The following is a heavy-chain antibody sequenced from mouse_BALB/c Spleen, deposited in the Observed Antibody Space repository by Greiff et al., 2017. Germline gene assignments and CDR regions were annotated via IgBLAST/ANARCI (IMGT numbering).Heavy chain of an antibody. Sequence: VQLKQSGAELVKPGASVKLSCTASGFNIKDTYMHWVKQRPEQGLEWIGRIDPANGNTKYDPKFQGKATITADTSSNTAYLQLSSLTSEDTAVYYCSRGDYGSSYWYFDVWGAGTTVTVSS. J-gene: IGHJ1*01. D-gene: IGHD1-1*01. CDR3: SRGDYGSSYWYFDV. V-gene: IGHV14-3*02. CDR2: IDPANGNT. CDR1: GFNIKDTY.